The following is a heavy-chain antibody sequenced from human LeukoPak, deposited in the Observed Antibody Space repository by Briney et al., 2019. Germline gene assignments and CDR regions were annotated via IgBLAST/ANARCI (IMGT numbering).Heavy chain of an antibody. V-gene: IGHV3-48*01. D-gene: IGHD3-10*01. CDR3: ARRMVPTPTPGAFDY. CDR2: ISSSSSTI. Sequence: GGSLRLSCAASGFTFSSYSMNWVRQAPGKGLEWVSYISSSSSTIYYADSVKGRFTISRDNSKDTLYLEMNSLRVEDTALYYCARRMVPTPTPGAFDYWGQGTLVTVSS. CDR1: GFTFSSYS. J-gene: IGHJ4*02.